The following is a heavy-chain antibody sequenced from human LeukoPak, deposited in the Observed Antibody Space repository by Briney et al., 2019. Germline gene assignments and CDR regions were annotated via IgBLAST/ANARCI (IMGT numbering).Heavy chain of an antibody. D-gene: IGHD2-21*01. V-gene: IGHV1-2*02. Sequence: ASVKVSCKASGYTFTTFYMHWLRQAPGQGPEWMGWINPNTGGTSYAQRFQGRITVFADTSSNTAYMELTGLTSDDTAVYYCARVFCGGAKVCYKRFPDFDPWGQGTLVTVSS. CDR3: ARVFCGGAKVCYKRFPDFDP. CDR2: INPNTGGT. CDR1: GYTFTTFY. J-gene: IGHJ5*01.